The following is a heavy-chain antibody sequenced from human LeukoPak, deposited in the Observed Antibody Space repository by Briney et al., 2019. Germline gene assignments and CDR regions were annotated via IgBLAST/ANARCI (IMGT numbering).Heavy chain of an antibody. CDR2: ITWNSGSI. CDR3: AELGITMIGGV. V-gene: IGHV3-9*01. D-gene: IGHD3-10*02. Sequence: GGSLRLSCAASGIRLDDYAMHWVRQAPGKGLEWVSGITWNSGSIAYADSVKGRFTISRDNAKNSLYLQMNSLRAEDTAVYYCAELGITMIGGVWGKGTTVTISS. J-gene: IGHJ6*04. CDR1: GIRLDDYA.